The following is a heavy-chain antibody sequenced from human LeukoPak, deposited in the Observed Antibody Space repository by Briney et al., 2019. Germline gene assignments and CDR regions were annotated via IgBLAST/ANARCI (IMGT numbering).Heavy chain of an antibody. Sequence: PSETQSLTCTVSGGSISSYYWSWIRQPAGKGLEWIGRIYTSGSTNYNPSLKSRVTMSVDTSKNQFSLKLSSVTAADTAVYYCAREGRGYSYAYYYYYGMDVWGQGTTVTVSS. D-gene: IGHD5-18*01. V-gene: IGHV4-4*07. CDR1: GGSISSYY. J-gene: IGHJ6*02. CDR2: IYTSGST. CDR3: AREGRGYSYAYYYYYGMDV.